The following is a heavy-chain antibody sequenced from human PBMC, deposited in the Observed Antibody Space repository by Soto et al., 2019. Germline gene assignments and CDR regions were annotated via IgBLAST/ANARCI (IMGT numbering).Heavy chain of an antibody. Sequence: GGSLRLSCAASGFTFSNYAMSWVRQAPGKGLEWVSSISGRGGSTYADSVKGRFAISRDNSKNTLYLQMSSLRAEDTAMYYCAKSNLYGDSANCYVFDYWGQRTLVTVSS. CDR2: ISGRGGST. V-gene: IGHV3-23*01. CDR3: AKSNLYGDSANCYVFDY. D-gene: IGHD2-2*01. J-gene: IGHJ4*02. CDR1: GFTFSNYA.